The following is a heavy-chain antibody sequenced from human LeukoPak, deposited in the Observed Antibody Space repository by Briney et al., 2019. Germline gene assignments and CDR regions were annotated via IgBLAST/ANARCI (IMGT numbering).Heavy chain of an antibody. CDR2: ISGSGGST. CDR1: GFTFSSYA. V-gene: IGHV3-23*01. CDR3: AKVPDTAMTHWYYYMDV. Sequence: GGSLRLSCAASGFTFSSYAMSWVRQAPGKGLEWVSAISGSGGSTYYADSVKGRFTISRDNSKNTLYVQMNRLRAEDTAVYYCAKVPDTAMTHWYYYMDVWGKGTTVTVSS. D-gene: IGHD5-18*01. J-gene: IGHJ6*03.